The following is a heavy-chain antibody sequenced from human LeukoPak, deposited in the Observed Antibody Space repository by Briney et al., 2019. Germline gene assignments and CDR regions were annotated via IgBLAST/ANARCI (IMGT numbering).Heavy chain of an antibody. D-gene: IGHD3-10*01. CDR3: ARGARGSGTASDY. J-gene: IGHJ4*02. CDR2: INSDGSST. Sequence: GGSLRLSCAASGFTFSRYWMHWVRQAPGKGLVWVSRINSDGSSTNYADSVKGRFTISRDNAKNTLHLQMNSLRAEDTAVYYCARGARGSGTASDYWGQGTLVTVSS. CDR1: GFTFSRYW. V-gene: IGHV3-74*01.